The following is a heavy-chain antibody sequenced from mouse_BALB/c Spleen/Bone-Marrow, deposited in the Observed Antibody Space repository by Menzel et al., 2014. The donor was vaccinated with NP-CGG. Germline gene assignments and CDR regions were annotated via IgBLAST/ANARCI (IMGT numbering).Heavy chain of an antibody. CDR3: ALYYYGSSGFAY. CDR2: IDPANGNT. D-gene: IGHD1-1*01. V-gene: IGHV14-3*02. Sequence: EVKLVESGAELVKPGASVKLSCTASGFNIKDTYMHWVKQRPEQGLEWIGRIDPANGNTKYDPKFQGKATITVDTSSNTAYLQLSSLTSEDTAVYYCALYYYGSSGFAYWGQGTLVTVSA. J-gene: IGHJ3*01. CDR1: GFNIKDTY.